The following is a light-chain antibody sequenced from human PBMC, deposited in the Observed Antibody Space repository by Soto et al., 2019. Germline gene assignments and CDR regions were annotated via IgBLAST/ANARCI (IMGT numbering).Light chain of an antibody. CDR3: QQLNGYPIT. Sequence: DIQMTQSPSSLSASVGDRVTITCRASQSISGYLNWYQQKPGKAPKLLIYAASTLQSGVPSRFSGSGSGTDVTLTISSLQPEDSATYYCQQLNGYPITFGQGTRLEIK. V-gene: IGKV1-9*01. CDR2: AAS. CDR1: QSISGY. J-gene: IGKJ5*01.